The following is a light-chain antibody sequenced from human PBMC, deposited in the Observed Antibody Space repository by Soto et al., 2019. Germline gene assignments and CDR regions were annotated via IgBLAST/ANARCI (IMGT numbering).Light chain of an antibody. V-gene: IGLV2-8*01. CDR1: SSDVGGYNY. J-gene: IGLJ2*01. Sequence: QSALTQPPSASGSPGQSVTISCTGTSSDVGGYNYVSWYQHQPGKAPKVMIYEVTKRPSGVPDRFSGSKSGNTASLTVSGLQAEDEADYYCSSYAGSNHVVFGGGTKLTVL. CDR2: EVT. CDR3: SSYAGSNHVV.